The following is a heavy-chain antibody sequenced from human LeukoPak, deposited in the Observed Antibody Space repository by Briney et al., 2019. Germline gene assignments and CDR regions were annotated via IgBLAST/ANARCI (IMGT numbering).Heavy chain of an antibody. V-gene: IGHV4-30-2*01. CDR3: ARDSSSSSSPGEGFDP. J-gene: IGHJ5*02. D-gene: IGHD6-6*01. CDR2: IYHSGST. Sequence: PSETLSLTCTVSGGSISSGGYYWSWIRQPPGKGLEWIGYIYHSGSTYYNPSLKSRVTISVDRSKNQFSLKLSSVTAADTAVYYCARDSSSSSSPGEGFDPWGQGTLVTVSS. CDR1: GGSISSGGYY.